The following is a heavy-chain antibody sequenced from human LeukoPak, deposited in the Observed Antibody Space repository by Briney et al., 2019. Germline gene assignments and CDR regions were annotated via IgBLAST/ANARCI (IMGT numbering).Heavy chain of an antibody. J-gene: IGHJ6*03. V-gene: IGHV4-4*07. D-gene: IGHD3-22*01. CDR3: ARDMVSTWPYFYTYYYMDV. CDR1: GASITAHS. Sequence: SETLSLTCTVSGASITAHSWNWIRQPAGKALEWIGRIHGNGSTNYNPSLKSRVTMSLDTSKSQFSLKLPSVTAANTALYYCARDMVSTWPYFYTYYYMDVWGQGTTVAVSS. CDR2: IHGNGST.